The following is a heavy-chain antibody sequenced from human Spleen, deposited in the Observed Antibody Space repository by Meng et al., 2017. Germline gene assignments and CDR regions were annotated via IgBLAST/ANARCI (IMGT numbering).Heavy chain of an antibody. V-gene: IGHV4-34*01. CDR2: INHSGST. Sequence: QVQLHQWGAGLLKPSETLSLTCAFYGGSFSDYYWSWFRQPPGKGLEWIGEINHSGSTNYNPSLESRATISVDTSQNNLSLKLSSVTAADSAVYYCARGPTTMAHDFDYWGQGTLVTVSS. D-gene: IGHD4-11*01. CDR1: GGSFSDYY. J-gene: IGHJ4*02. CDR3: ARGPTTMAHDFDY.